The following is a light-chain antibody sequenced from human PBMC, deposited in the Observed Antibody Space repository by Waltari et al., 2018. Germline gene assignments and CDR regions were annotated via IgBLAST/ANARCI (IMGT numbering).Light chain of an antibody. CDR1: QSISTS. J-gene: IGKJ2*01. CDR2: DSS. Sequence: ETVLTQSPATLSLSPGERATLSCRASQSISTSLAWYQQKPGQAPRLPIYDSSNRATGVPDRFSGSGSGTDFTLTISSLEPEDFAVYYCQRRTNWYAFGQGTKLEIK. CDR3: QRRTNWYA. V-gene: IGKV3-11*01.